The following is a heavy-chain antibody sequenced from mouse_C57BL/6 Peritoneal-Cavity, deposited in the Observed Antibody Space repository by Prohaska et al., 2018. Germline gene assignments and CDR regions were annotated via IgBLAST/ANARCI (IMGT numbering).Heavy chain of an antibody. CDR2: INSDGSAI. CDR3: TRYGNDWYFAV. J-gene: IGHJ1*03. V-gene: IGHV11-2*01. Sequence: EVQLLETGGGLVQPGGSRGLSCEGSGFTFSGFWMSWVRQTPGKTLEWIGDINSDGSAINYAPSIKDRFTIFRDTDKSTLYLQMSNGRAQAIATYLCTRYGNDWYFAVWGTAPQVIAPS. D-gene: IGHD2-1*01. CDR1: GFTFSGFW.